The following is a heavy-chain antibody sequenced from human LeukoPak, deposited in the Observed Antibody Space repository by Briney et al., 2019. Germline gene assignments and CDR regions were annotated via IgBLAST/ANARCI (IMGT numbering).Heavy chain of an antibody. V-gene: IGHV4-59*12. CDR2: IYYSGST. J-gene: IGHJ4*02. CDR3: ARGRLYDSSGYSTANFDY. CDR1: GGSISSYY. Sequence: PSETLSLTCTVSGGSISSYYWSWIRQPPGKGLEWIGYIYYSGSTNYNPSLKSRVTISVDTSKNQFSLKLSSVTAADTAVYYCARGRLYDSSGYSTANFDYWGQGTLVTVSS. D-gene: IGHD3-22*01.